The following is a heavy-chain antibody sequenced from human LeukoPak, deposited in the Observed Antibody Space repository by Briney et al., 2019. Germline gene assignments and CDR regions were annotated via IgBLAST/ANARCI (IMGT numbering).Heavy chain of an antibody. Sequence: GGSLRLSCAASGFTFSSNYMSWVRQAPGKGLEWVSVIYSGGSTYYSDSVKGRFTISRDNSKNTLYLQMNSLRAEDTAVYYCARVSGSYYPHYYYGMDVWGQGTTVTVSS. D-gene: IGHD1-26*01. CDR1: GFTFSSNY. CDR3: ARVSGSYYPHYYYGMDV. J-gene: IGHJ6*02. CDR2: IYSGGST. V-gene: IGHV3-66*01.